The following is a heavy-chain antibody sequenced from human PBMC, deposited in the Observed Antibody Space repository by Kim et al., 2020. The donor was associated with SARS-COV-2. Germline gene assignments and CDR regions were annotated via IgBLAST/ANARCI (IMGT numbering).Heavy chain of an antibody. CDR1: GGSISSSSYY. Sequence: SETLSLTCTVSGGSISSSSYYWGWIRQPPGKGLEWIGSIYYSGSTYYNPSLKSRVTISVDTSKNQFSLKLSSVTAADTAVYYCARPPSGWPISPGYWGQGTLVTVSS. CDR3: ARPPSGWPISPGY. V-gene: IGHV4-39*01. CDR2: IYYSGST. J-gene: IGHJ4*02. D-gene: IGHD2-15*01.